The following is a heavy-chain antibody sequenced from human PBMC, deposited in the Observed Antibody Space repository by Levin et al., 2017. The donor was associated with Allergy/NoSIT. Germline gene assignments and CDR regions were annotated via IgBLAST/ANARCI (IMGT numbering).Heavy chain of an antibody. CDR2: MDHSGST. V-gene: IGHV4-34*01. D-gene: IGHD3-3*01. CDR3: ARGLPNNDFWSGYYGTTMDV. Sequence: SETLSLTCAVYGGSFNGYYWTWIRQTPGKGLEWIGEMDHSGSTKYNPSLGSRVTMSVDTSKSQFSLKLTSVTAADTAVYYCARGLPNNDFWSGYYGTTMDVWGQGTTVTVSS. J-gene: IGHJ6*02. CDR1: GGSFNGYY.